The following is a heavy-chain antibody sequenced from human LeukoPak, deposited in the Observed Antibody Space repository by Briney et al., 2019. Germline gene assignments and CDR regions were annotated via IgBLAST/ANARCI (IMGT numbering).Heavy chain of an antibody. CDR3: AREGTITMVRGVIISFDYYMDV. J-gene: IGHJ6*03. CDR1: GYTFTSYD. Sequence: ASVKVSCKASGYTFTSYDINWVRQATGQGLEWMGWMNPNSGNTGYAQKFQGRVTMTRDTSISTAYMELSSLRSEDTAVYYCAREGTITMVRGVIISFDYYMDVWGKGTTVTISS. CDR2: MNPNSGNT. V-gene: IGHV1-8*02. D-gene: IGHD3-10*01.